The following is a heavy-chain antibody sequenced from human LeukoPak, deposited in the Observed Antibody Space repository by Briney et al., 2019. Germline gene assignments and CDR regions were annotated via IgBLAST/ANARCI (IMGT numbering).Heavy chain of an antibody. J-gene: IGHJ4*02. CDR2: ITSTTEYK. Sequence: GGSLRLSCAASGFTFSAYYMNWVRQAPGEGLEWVSSITSTTEYKVYADSLKGRFTISRDNAKNSLYLQMNSLRAEDTAVYYCARAKNIKMTTISYYWGQGTLVTVSS. CDR1: GFTFSAYY. V-gene: IGHV3-21*01. CDR3: ARAKNIKMTTISYY. D-gene: IGHD5-24*01.